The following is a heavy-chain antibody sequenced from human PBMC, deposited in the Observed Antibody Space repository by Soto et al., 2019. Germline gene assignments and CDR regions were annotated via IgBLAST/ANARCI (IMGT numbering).Heavy chain of an antibody. CDR1: GFTFSSYS. D-gene: IGHD2-21*01. Sequence: EVQLVESGGGLVKPGGSLRLSCAASGFTFSSYSMNWVRQAPGKGLEWVSSISSSSSYIYYADSVKGRFTISRDNAKNSLYLQMNSLRAEDTAVYYCARVWTGYYGMDVWGPGTTVTVSS. V-gene: IGHV3-21*01. J-gene: IGHJ6*02. CDR2: ISSSSSYI. CDR3: ARVWTGYYGMDV.